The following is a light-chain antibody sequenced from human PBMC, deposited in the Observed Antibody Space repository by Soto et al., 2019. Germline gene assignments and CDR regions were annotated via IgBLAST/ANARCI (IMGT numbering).Light chain of an antibody. V-gene: IGKV1-39*01. J-gene: IGKJ3*01. CDR1: QTISNY. CDR3: QQSYGSPYT. CDR2: GAS. Sequence: DVQTPPSPSSLSAPVRDRVTITFRASQTISNYLNWYQQKSGKAPKVLIYGASRLQSGVPSRYSGSGVGTDFTLTISGLQPEDFATYYCQQSYGSPYTFGPGTKVDI.